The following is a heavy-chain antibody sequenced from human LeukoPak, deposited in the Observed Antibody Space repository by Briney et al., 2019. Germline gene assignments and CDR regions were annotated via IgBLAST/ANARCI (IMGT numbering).Heavy chain of an antibody. J-gene: IGHJ4*02. CDR2: INPNSGAT. CDR3: ARELYSGSYVAF. D-gene: IGHD1-26*01. Sequence: ASVKVSCKASGYSFTYYYIHWVRQAPGQGLQWMGWINPNSGATNYAQNFQDRVTMTRDTSITTAYMEVSSLRSDDTAVYYCARELYSGSYVAFWGQGTLVTVSS. V-gene: IGHV1-2*02. CDR1: GYSFTYYY.